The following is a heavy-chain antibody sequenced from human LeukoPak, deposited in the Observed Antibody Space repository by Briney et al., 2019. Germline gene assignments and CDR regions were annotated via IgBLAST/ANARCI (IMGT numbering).Heavy chain of an antibody. D-gene: IGHD1-26*01. Sequence: GGSLRLSCAASGFTFSSYWMSWVRQAPGKGLEWVANIKQDGSEKYYVDSVKGRFTISRDNAKNSLYLQMNSLRAEDTAVYYCAKPPENVVGTSPFYFDSWGQGTLVTVSS. CDR3: AKPPENVVGTSPFYFDS. CDR2: IKQDGSEK. V-gene: IGHV3-7*01. J-gene: IGHJ4*02. CDR1: GFTFSSYW.